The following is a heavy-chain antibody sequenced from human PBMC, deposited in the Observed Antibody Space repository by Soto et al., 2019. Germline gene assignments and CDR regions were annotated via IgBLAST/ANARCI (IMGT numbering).Heavy chain of an antibody. CDR3: ARARVTMIQHYYYGMDV. J-gene: IGHJ6*02. CDR1: GYTFTSYA. D-gene: IGHD3-22*01. CDR2: INAGNGNT. V-gene: IGHV1-3*01. Sequence: ASVKVSCKASGYTFTSYAMHWVRQAPGQRLEWMGWINAGNGNTKYSQKFQGRVTITRDTSASTAYMELSSLRSEDTAVYYCARARVTMIQHYYYGMDVWGQGTTVTVSS.